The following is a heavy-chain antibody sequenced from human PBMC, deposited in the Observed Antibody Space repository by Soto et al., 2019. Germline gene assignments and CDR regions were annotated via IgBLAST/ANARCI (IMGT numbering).Heavy chain of an antibody. J-gene: IGHJ3*02. Sequence: QVQLQQWGAGLLKPSETLSLTCAVYGGSFSGYYWSRIRQPPGKGLEWIGEINHSGSTNYNPSLKSRVTISVDTSKNQFSLKLSSVTAADTAVYYCARVGPGYSSGWYSRGAFDIWGQGTMVTVSS. CDR1: GGSFSGYY. V-gene: IGHV4-34*01. CDR3: ARVGPGYSSGWYSRGAFDI. D-gene: IGHD6-19*01. CDR2: INHSGST.